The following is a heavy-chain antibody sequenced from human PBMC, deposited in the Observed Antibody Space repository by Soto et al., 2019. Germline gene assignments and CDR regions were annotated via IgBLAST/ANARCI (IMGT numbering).Heavy chain of an antibody. D-gene: IGHD3-16*02. CDR2: MNPNSGNT. CDR1: GYTFTSYD. V-gene: IGHV1-8*01. CDR3: ARGRYESFYDYIWGSYRLGAFDI. Sequence: ASVKVSCKASGYTFTSYDINWVRQATGQGLEWMGWMNPNSGNTGYAQKFQGRVTMTRNTSISTAYMELSSLRSEDTAVYYCARGRYESFYDYIWGSYRLGAFDIWG. J-gene: IGHJ3*02.